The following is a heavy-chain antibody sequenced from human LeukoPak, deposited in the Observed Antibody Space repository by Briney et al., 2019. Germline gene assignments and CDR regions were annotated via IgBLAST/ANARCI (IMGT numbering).Heavy chain of an antibody. J-gene: IGHJ4*02. D-gene: IGHD2-15*01. CDR1: GFTFSSYA. CDR2: ISRTGSYI. CDR3: ARVLETDCRGGSCYSGLDY. Sequence: GGSLRLSCAASGFTFSSYAMSWVRQAPGRGLEWVSSISRTGSYIYYADSVKGRFTISRDNAQNSLYLQMNSLRVEDTAVYYCARVLETDCRGGSCYSGLDYWGQGTLVTVSS. V-gene: IGHV3-21*01.